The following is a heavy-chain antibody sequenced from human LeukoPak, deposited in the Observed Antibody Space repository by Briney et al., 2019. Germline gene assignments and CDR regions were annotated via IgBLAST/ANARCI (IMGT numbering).Heavy chain of an antibody. J-gene: IGHJ4*02. CDR2: ITGSGGST. Sequence: PGGSLRLSCAASGFTFSSYAMSWVRQAPGKGLEWVSSITGSGGSTYYADSVKGRFTISRDNSRNALYVQLNSLRAEDTAIYYCAKGVFGQVGSFHNWGQGTLVTVSS. CDR3: AKGVFGQVGSFHN. CDR1: GFTFSSYA. V-gene: IGHV3-23*01. D-gene: IGHD3-10*01.